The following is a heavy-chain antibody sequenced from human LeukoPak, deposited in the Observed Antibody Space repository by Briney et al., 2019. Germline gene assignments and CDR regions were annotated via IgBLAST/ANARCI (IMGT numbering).Heavy chain of an antibody. V-gene: IGHV4-38-2*02. CDR1: VYSISSGYY. D-gene: IGHD1-7*01. CDR3: ARGPDWNSFDY. J-gene: IGHJ4*02. CDR2: VYHSGST. Sequence: SETLSLTFSVSVYSISSGYYWGWLRQPPGKGLEWIGSVYHSGSTYYNPSLKSRVTISVDTSKNQFSLKLSSVTAADTAVYYCARGPDWNSFDYWGQGTLVTVSS.